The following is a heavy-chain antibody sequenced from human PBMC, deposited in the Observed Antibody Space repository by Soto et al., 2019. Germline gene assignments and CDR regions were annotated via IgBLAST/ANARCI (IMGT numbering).Heavy chain of an antibody. D-gene: IGHD1-7*01. CDR1: GFSFNSYG. Sequence: QVHLVESGGGVVQPGRSLRLSCAASGFSFNSYGMHWVRQAPGKGLEWVAVISFDGGNKYYVDSVKGRFTISRDNSKNTLYLQLSSLRPEDTAVYYCAKDRANWNYGYHYGMDVWGQGTTVTVSS. CDR3: AKDRANWNYGYHYGMDV. CDR2: ISFDGGNK. J-gene: IGHJ6*02. V-gene: IGHV3-30*18.